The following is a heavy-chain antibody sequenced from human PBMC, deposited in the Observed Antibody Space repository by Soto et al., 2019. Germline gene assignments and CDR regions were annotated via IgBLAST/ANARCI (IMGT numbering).Heavy chain of an antibody. J-gene: IGHJ4*02. Sequence: QVQLQQWGAGLLKPSETLSLTCAVYGGSFSGYYWSWIRQPPGKGLEWIGEINHSGSTNYNPSLKSRVTISGDTSKNQFSLKPSSVTAADTAVYYCARVGVAAPPIDYWGQGTLVTVSS. D-gene: IGHD2-15*01. CDR1: GGSFSGYY. V-gene: IGHV4-34*01. CDR3: ARVGVAAPPIDY. CDR2: INHSGST.